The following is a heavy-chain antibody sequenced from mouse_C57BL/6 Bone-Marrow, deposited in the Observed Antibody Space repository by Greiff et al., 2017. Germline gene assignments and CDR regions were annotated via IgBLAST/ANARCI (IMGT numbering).Heavy chain of an antibody. J-gene: IGHJ1*03. Sequence: VQLQQSGPELVKPGASVKIPCKASGYTFTDYNMDWVKQSHGKSLEWIGDINPNNGGTIYNQKFKGKATLTVDKSSSTAYMELRSLTSEDTAVYYCARYRYSNLWYFDVWGTGTTVTVSS. CDR3: ARYRYSNLWYFDV. V-gene: IGHV1-18*01. D-gene: IGHD2-5*01. CDR2: INPNNGGT. CDR1: GYTFTDYN.